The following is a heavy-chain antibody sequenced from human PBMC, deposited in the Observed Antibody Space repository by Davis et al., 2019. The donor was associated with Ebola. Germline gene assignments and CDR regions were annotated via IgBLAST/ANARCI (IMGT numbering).Heavy chain of an antibody. D-gene: IGHD4-17*01. V-gene: IGHV3-21*01. Sequence: GESLKISCAASGSTFSSYSMNWVRQAPGKGLEWDSFISSSSSYIYYADSVKGRFTISRDNAKNSLYLQMNSLRAEDTAVYYCAREPNSYGVWGQGTTVTVSS. J-gene: IGHJ6*02. CDR1: GSTFSSYS. CDR2: ISSSSSYI. CDR3: AREPNSYGV.